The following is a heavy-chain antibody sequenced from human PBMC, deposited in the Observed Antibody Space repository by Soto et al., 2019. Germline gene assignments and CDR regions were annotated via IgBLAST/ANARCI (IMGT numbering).Heavy chain of an antibody. Sequence: ASVKVSCKASGYTFTSYDISWVRQTTGQGLEWMGWINPNSGNTGYAQKFQGRVTMTRNTSISTAYMELSRLRSDDTAVYYCARGRRLERRFYYYYYYMDVWGKGTTVTVSS. CDR2: INPNSGNT. D-gene: IGHD1-1*01. V-gene: IGHV1-8*01. CDR3: ARGRRLERRFYYYYYYMDV. J-gene: IGHJ6*03. CDR1: GYTFTSYD.